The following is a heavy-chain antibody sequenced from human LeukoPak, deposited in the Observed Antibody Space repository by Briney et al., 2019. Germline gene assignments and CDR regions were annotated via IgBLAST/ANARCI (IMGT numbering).Heavy chain of an antibody. CDR1: GFTFSSYA. J-gene: IGHJ3*02. CDR3: ARGEVLRYFDWLPEGDAFDI. D-gene: IGHD3-9*01. V-gene: IGHV3-30-3*01. Sequence: GGSLRLPCAASGFTFSSYAMHWVRQAPGKGLEWVAVISYDGSNKYYADSVKGRFTISRDNSKNTLYLQMNSLRAEDTAVYYCARGEVLRYFDWLPEGDAFDIWGQGTMVTVSS. CDR2: ISYDGSNK.